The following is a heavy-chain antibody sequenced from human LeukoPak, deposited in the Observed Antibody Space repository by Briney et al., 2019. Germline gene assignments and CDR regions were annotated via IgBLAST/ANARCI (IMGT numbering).Heavy chain of an antibody. CDR1: GGSISSGDYY. Sequence: SETLSLTCTVSGGSISSGDYYWSWIRQPPGKGLEWIGYIYYSGSTYYSPSLKSRATISVDTSKNQFSLKLSSVTAADTAVYYCAREPLALVTAFDYWGQGTLVTVSS. J-gene: IGHJ4*02. CDR2: IYYSGST. CDR3: AREPLALVTAFDY. D-gene: IGHD2-21*02. V-gene: IGHV4-30-4*01.